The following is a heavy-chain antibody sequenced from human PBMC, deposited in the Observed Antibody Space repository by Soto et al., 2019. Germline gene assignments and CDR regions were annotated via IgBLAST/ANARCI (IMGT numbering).Heavy chain of an antibody. J-gene: IGHJ4*02. V-gene: IGHV1-69*06. CDR1: GGTFSSYA. D-gene: IGHD5-12*01. CDR2: IIPIFGTA. CDR3: AGSREMATKYFDY. Sequence: GPSVKVSCKASGGTFSSYAISWVRQAPGQGLEWMGGIIPIFGTANYAQKFQGRVTITADKSTSTAYMELSSLRSGDTAVYYCAGSREMATKYFDYWGQGTLVTVSS.